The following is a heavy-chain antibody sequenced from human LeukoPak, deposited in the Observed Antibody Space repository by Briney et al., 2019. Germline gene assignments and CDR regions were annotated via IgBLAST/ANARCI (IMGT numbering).Heavy chain of an antibody. D-gene: IGHD3-22*01. CDR2: INPNSGGT. CDR3: ARALDYDSRGYYSSSYYYFQY. J-gene: IGHJ4*02. Sequence: ASVKVSCKASGYTFTGYYLHWVRQAPGQGLEWMGWINPNSGGTNYAQKFQGRVTMTRDTSISTAYMELSRLRSDDTPEYYCARALDYDSRGYYSSSYYYFQYWGQGTMVTVCS. CDR1: GYTFTGYY. V-gene: IGHV1-2*02.